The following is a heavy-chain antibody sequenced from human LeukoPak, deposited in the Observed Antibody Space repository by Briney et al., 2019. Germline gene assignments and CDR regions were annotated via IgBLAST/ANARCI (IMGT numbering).Heavy chain of an antibody. J-gene: IGHJ3*02. CDR1: GFTFSDPY. CDR2: ISGSGHDI. Sequence: GGSLRLSCAASGFTFSDPYMTWVRQAPGKGVEWVAYISGSGHDINYSESAKGRFTISRDNAKNSLYLQMNSLRAEDTAVYYCARFRSDAFDIWGQGTMVTVSS. CDR3: ARFRSDAFDI. V-gene: IGHV3-11*04.